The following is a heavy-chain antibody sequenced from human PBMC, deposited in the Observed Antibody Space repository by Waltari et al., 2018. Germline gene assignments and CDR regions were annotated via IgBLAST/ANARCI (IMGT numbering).Heavy chain of an antibody. Sequence: QVQLVQSGADVKKPGASIKVSCKASGYIFTNYYMHWVRQAPGHGLEWMGWINHNSGGTNYAQKFQGRVTMTRDTSIRTAYMDLSRLTSDDTALYYCARSQRENYYYGMDVWGQGTTVTVSS. CDR2: INHNSGGT. CDR1: GYIFTNYY. V-gene: IGHV1-2*02. D-gene: IGHD1-26*01. J-gene: IGHJ6*02. CDR3: ARSQRENYYYGMDV.